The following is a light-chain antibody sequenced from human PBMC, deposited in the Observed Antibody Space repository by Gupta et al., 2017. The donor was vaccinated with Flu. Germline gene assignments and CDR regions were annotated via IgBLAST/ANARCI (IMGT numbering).Light chain of an antibody. CDR1: QRISSY. CDR2: AAS. Sequence: PSSLSASVGDRVTITCRASQRISSYLNWYQQKPGKAPKLLIYAASSLQSGVPSRFSGSGSGTDFTLTISRLQPEDFATYYCQQSNSTPFTFGQGTKLDIK. V-gene: IGKV1-39*01. J-gene: IGKJ2*01. CDR3: QQSNSTPFT.